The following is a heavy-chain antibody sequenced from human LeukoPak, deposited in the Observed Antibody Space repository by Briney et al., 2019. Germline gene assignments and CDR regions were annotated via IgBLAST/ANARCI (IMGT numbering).Heavy chain of an antibody. Sequence: GGSPRLSCAASGFTFSSYEMNWVRQAPGKGLEWVSYISSSGSTIYYADSVKGRFTISRDNAKNSLYLQMNSLRAEDTAVYYCASTIVVVPAAMGYEDYWGQGTLVTVSS. J-gene: IGHJ4*02. D-gene: IGHD2-2*01. V-gene: IGHV3-48*03. CDR2: ISSSGSTI. CDR3: ASTIVVVPAAMGYEDY. CDR1: GFTFSSYE.